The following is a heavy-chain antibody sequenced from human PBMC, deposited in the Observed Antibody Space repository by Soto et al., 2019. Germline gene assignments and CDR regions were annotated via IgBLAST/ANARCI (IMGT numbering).Heavy chain of an antibody. Sequence: QVQLQQWGAGLLKPSETLSLTCAVYGGSFSGYYWSWIRQPPGKGLEWIGEINHSGSTNYNPSLKSRVTISADTSKNQFSLKLSSVTAADTAVYYCARSRDIVVVPAAISLDYWGQGTLVTVSS. J-gene: IGHJ4*02. D-gene: IGHD2-2*01. V-gene: IGHV4-34*01. CDR1: GGSFSGYY. CDR3: ARSRDIVVVPAAISLDY. CDR2: INHSGST.